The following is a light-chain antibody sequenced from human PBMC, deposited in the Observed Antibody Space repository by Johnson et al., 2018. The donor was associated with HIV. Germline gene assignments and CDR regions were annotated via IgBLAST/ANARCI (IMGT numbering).Light chain of an antibody. CDR1: SSNIGNNY. CDR2: DNH. V-gene: IGLV1-51*01. CDR3: GTWDSRLSVYV. Sequence: QSVLTQPPSVSAAPGQKVNISCSGSSSNIGNNYVSWYQQLPGTAPKVLIYDNHKRPSGIPDRVSGSKSGTSATLGITGLQPGDEADYYCGTWDSRLSVYVFGTGTKVTVL. J-gene: IGLJ1*01.